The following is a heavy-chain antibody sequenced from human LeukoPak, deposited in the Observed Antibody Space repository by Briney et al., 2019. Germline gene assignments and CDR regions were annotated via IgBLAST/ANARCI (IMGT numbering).Heavy chain of an antibody. J-gene: IGHJ6*02. Sequence: SETLSLTCTVSGGSISSGGYYWSWIRQHPGKGLEWIGYIYYSGSTYYNPSLKSRVTISVDTSKNQFSLKLSSVTAADTAVYYCASLGTKPYCSSTSCYYYGMDVWGQGTTVTVSS. D-gene: IGHD2-2*01. CDR3: ASLGTKPYCSSTSCYYYGMDV. V-gene: IGHV4-31*03. CDR1: GGSISSGGYY. CDR2: IYYSGST.